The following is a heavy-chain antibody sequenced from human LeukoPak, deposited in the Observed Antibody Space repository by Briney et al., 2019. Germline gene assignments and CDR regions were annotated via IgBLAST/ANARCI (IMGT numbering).Heavy chain of an antibody. CDR1: GFTFSSYA. V-gene: IGHV3-23*01. J-gene: IGHJ4*02. Sequence: GGSLRLSCAASGFTFSSYAMSWVRQAPGKGLEWVSAISGRGGSTYYADSVKGRFTISRDNSKNTLYLQMNSLRAEATAVYYCAKFTCMWWAPYLDYWGQGTLVTVSS. D-gene: IGHD2-21*01. CDR3: AKFTCMWWAPYLDY. CDR2: ISGRGGST.